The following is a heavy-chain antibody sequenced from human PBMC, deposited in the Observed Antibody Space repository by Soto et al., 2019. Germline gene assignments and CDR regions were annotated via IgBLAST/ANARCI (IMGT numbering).Heavy chain of an antibody. CDR2: INSDGSRT. Sequence: GGSLRLSCTASGFNFSRFWTHWVRQVPGRGLVWLSHINSDGSRTSYADSVKGRFTISRDNAKNTLYLQMNSLRAEDTAVYYCARDLSSCSSARCYSFYYGMDLWGQGTTVTVSS. V-gene: IGHV3-74*01. CDR1: GFNFSRFW. CDR3: ARDLSSCSSARCYSFYYGMDL. D-gene: IGHD2-2*01. J-gene: IGHJ6*02.